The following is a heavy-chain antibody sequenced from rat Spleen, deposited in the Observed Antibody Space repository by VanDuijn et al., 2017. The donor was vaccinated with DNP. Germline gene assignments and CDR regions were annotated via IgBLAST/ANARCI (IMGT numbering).Heavy chain of an antibody. CDR3: ARDYYSSSFVY. CDR2: MWFDGDT. V-gene: IGHV2-34*01. D-gene: IGHD1-2*01. Sequence: QVQLKESGPGLVQPSETLSLTCTVSGVSLTSYSVSWVRQPSGKGPEWIGRMWFDGDTAYNSALKSRLSISRDTSKNQVFLKMNRLQTEDTAVYVCARDYYSSSFVYWGQGTLVTVSS. J-gene: IGHJ3*01. CDR1: GVSLTSYS.